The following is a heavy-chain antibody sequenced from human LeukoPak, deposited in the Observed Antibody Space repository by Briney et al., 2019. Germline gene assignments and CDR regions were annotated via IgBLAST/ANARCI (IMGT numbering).Heavy chain of an antibody. D-gene: IGHD2-8*02. CDR3: ARAHCTGGFCPALY. CDR1: GGSISSGSYY. Sequence: PSETLSLTCTVSGGSISSGSYYWSWIRQPAGKGLEWIGRIYTSGSTNYNPSLKSRVTISVDRSKNQFSLKLSSVTAADTAVYYCARAHCTGGFCPALYWGQGTLVTVSS. CDR2: IYTSGST. J-gene: IGHJ4*02. V-gene: IGHV4-61*02.